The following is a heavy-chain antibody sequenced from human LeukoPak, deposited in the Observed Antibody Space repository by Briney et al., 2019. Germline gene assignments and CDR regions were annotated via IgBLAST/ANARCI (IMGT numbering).Heavy chain of an antibody. CDR1: GYTFTGYY. Sequence: GASVKVSCKASGYTFTGYYMHWVRQAPGQGLEWMGWINPNSGGTNYAQKFQGRVTMTRDTSISTAYMELSRLRSDDTAVYYCARAPFRIAVAGAFDYWGQGTLVTVSS. V-gene: IGHV1-2*02. CDR2: INPNSGGT. D-gene: IGHD6-19*01. CDR3: ARAPFRIAVAGAFDY. J-gene: IGHJ4*02.